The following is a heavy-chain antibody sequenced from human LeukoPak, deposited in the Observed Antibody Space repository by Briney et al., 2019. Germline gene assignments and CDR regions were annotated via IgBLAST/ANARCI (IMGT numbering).Heavy chain of an antibody. CDR1: GFTFSSYA. CDR3: AKAVVDYYDSSGYYRRFYYFDY. CDR2: ISGSGGST. D-gene: IGHD3-22*01. J-gene: IGHJ4*02. V-gene: IGHV3-23*01. Sequence: GGSLRLSCAASGFTFSSYAMSWVRQAPGKGLEWVSAISGSGGSTYYADSVKGRFTISRDNSKNTLYLQMNSLRAEDTAVYYCAKAVVDYYDSSGYYRRFYYFDYWGQGTLVTVSS.